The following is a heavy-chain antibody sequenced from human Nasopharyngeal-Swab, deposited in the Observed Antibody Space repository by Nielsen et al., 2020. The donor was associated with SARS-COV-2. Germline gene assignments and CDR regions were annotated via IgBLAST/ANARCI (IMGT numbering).Heavy chain of an antibody. CDR2: IDDSGTT. CDR3: ARRVVSPEFYFDY. V-gene: IGHV4-39*01. Sequence: PGKGLEWIGNIDDSGTTFYSPSLKTRVTLSFDTSQNQFSLNLISVTAADTAVYYCARRVVSPEFYFDYWGQGALVTVSS. J-gene: IGHJ4*02. D-gene: IGHD2-2*01.